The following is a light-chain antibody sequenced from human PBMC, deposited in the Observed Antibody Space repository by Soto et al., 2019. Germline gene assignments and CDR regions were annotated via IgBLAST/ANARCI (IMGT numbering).Light chain of an antibody. Sequence: EIDLTQSPGALSLSPGERATLSCRASQSVSNNYIAWYQQKPGQAPRLLIYGASSRATGIPDRFSGSGSGTDFTLTIIGLEPEDFAVYYCQQYGSSPLITFGQGTRLEIK. CDR2: GAS. CDR3: QQYGSSPLIT. V-gene: IGKV3-20*01. CDR1: QSVSNNY. J-gene: IGKJ5*01.